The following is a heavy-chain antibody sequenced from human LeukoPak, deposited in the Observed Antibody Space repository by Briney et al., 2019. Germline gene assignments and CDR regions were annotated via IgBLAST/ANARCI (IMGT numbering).Heavy chain of an antibody. J-gene: IGHJ4*02. Sequence: GGSLRLSCAASGFAFSSYWMSWVRQAPGKGLEWVANIKQDGSEKYYVDSVKGRFTISRDNAKNSLYLQMNSLRAEDTAVYYCARGLLRAGYSGYDCLDYWGQGTLVTVSS. CDR2: IKQDGSEK. CDR3: ARGLLRAGYSGYDCLDY. D-gene: IGHD5-12*01. V-gene: IGHV3-7*05. CDR1: GFAFSSYW.